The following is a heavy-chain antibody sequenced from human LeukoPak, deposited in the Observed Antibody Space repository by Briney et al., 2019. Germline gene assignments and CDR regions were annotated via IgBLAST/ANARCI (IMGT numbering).Heavy chain of an antibody. Sequence: ASVKVSCKASGYTFTSYDINWVRQATGQGLEWMGWINPNSGNTGYAQKFQGRVTMTRNTSISTAYMELSSLRSEDTAVYYCARGPTTYDFWSGYYLDYWGQGTLVTVSS. CDR3: ARGPTTYDFWSGYYLDY. V-gene: IGHV1-8*01. CDR1: GYTFTSYD. D-gene: IGHD3-3*01. J-gene: IGHJ4*02. CDR2: INPNSGNT.